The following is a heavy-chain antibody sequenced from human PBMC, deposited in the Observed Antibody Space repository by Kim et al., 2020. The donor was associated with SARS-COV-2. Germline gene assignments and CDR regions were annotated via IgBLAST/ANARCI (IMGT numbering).Heavy chain of an antibody. J-gene: IGHJ4*02. CDR1: GFTFSTYA. V-gene: IGHV3-30*04. CDR3: ARDNGWLQFMGYFDY. CDR2: ISNDGSNK. Sequence: GGSLRLSCAASGFTFSTYAMHWVRQAPGKGLEWVAVISNDGSNKYYADSVKGRFTISRDNSKNTLYLQMNSLKPEDTAVYYCARDNGWLQFMGYFDYWGQGSLVPVSS. D-gene: IGHD5-12*01.